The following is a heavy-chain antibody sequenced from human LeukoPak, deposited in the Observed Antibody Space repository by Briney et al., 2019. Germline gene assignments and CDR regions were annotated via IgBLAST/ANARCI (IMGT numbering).Heavy chain of an antibody. CDR1: GGSISSSNW. CDR3: ARDQYYYDSSGYYGGGAFDI. CDR2: IYHSGST. D-gene: IGHD3-22*01. Sequence: SETLSLTCAVSGGSISSSNWWSWVRQPPGKGLEWIGEIYHSGSTNYNPSLKSRVTISVDKSKNQFSLKLSSVTAADTAVYYCARDQYYYDSSGYYGGGAFDIWGQGTMVTVSS. J-gene: IGHJ3*02. V-gene: IGHV4-4*02.